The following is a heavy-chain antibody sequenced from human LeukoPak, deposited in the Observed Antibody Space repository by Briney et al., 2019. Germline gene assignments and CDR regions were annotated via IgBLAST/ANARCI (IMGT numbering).Heavy chain of an antibody. V-gene: IGHV4-4*07. CDR2: IYTTGDI. CDR3: ARNGYTKSWTHLDY. D-gene: IGHD3/OR15-3a*01. Sequence: SETPSLTCTVSSGSIRSYHWAWIRQPAGKTLEWLGRIYTTGDIDYNPSLKSRVTISVDTSKNQFSLNLRSVTTADTAFYYCARNGYTKSWTHLDYWGQGILVSDSS. J-gene: IGHJ4*02. CDR1: SGSIRSYH.